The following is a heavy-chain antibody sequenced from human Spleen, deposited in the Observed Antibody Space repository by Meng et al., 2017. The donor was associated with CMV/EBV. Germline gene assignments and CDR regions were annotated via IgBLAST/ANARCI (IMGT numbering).Heavy chain of an antibody. CDR1: GFTFSSYA. Sequence: GESLKISCTASGFTFSSYAMSWVRQAPGKGLEWVSGISGSGGSAYYADSVKGRFTISRDNSKNTLFLQMNSLRAEDAAVYYCARDLSDSYGPTNNFDHWGQGTLVTVSS. CDR3: ARDLSDSYGPTNNFDH. D-gene: IGHD5-18*01. CDR2: ISGSGGSA. J-gene: IGHJ4*02. V-gene: IGHV3-23*01.